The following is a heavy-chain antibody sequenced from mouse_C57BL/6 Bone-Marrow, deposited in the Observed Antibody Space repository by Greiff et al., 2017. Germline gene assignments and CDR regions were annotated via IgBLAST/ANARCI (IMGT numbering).Heavy chain of an antibody. CDR1: GYAFSSSW. D-gene: IGHD1-1*01. Sequence: VQLQESGPELVKPGASVKISCKASGYAFSSSWMHWVKQRPGKGLEWIGRIYPGDGDTNYNGKFKGKATLMADKSSSTAYMQLSGLTYEDSAVYFCARYPQIYYYVSFFAYWGQGTLVTVSA. CDR3: ARYPQIYYYVSFFAY. J-gene: IGHJ3*01. V-gene: IGHV1-82*01. CDR2: IYPGDGDT.